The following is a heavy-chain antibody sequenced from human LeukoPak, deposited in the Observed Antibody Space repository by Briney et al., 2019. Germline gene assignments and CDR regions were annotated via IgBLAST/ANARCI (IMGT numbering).Heavy chain of an antibody. CDR3: ARAGDIAARSAPLYY. CDR2: INPNSDDT. D-gene: IGHD6-13*01. V-gene: IGHV1-2*02. CDR1: GYTSTGHY. J-gene: IGHJ4*02. Sequence: GASVKVSCTASGYTSTGHYMHWVRQAPGQGLEWMGWINPNSDDTTYAQKSHGRVIMPSDTTLSTAYTALSRPRFNDTAVYYCARAGDIAARSAPLYYWVQGTLVTVSS.